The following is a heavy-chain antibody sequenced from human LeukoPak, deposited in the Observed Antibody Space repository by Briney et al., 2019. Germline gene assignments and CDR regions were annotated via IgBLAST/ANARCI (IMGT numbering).Heavy chain of an antibody. J-gene: IGHJ6*02. V-gene: IGHV1-18*01. CDR1: GYTFTSYG. D-gene: IGHD2-2*01. Sequence: GASVKVSCKASGYTFTSYGISWVRQAPGQGLEWMGWISAYNGNTNYAQKLQGRVTMTTDTSTSTAHMELRSLRSDDTAVYYCAREEWPGIVVVPAAPLVGYYYGMDVWGQGTTVTVSS. CDR3: AREEWPGIVVVPAAPLVGYYYGMDV. CDR2: ISAYNGNT.